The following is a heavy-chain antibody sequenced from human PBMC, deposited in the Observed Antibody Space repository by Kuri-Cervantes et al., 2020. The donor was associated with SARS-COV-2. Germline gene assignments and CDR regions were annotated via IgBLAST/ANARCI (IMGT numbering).Heavy chain of an antibody. D-gene: IGHD6-13*01. CDR1: GGSISGYY. CDR2: INHSGNT. J-gene: IGHJ4*02. Sequence: SETLSLTCTVSGGSISGYYWSWIRQPPGKGLEWIGEINHSGNTNYNPSLKSRVTISVDTSKNQFSLKLSSVTAADTAVYYCARGGIAAAIDYWGQGTLVTVSS. V-gene: IGHV4-34*01. CDR3: ARGGIAAAIDY.